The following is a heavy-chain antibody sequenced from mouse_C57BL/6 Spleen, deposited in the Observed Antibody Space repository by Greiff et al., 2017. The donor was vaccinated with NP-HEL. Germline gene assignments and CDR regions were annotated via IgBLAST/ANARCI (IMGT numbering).Heavy chain of an antibody. D-gene: IGHD2-4*01. CDR3: ARQAYDYEGYYFDY. CDR2: ISSGGSYT. V-gene: IGHV5-6*01. J-gene: IGHJ2*01. CDR1: GFTFSSYG. Sequence: EVKVIESGGDLVKPGGSLKLSCAASGFTFSSYGMSWVRQTPDKRLEWVATISSGGSYTYYPDSVKGRFTISRDNAKNTLYLQMSSLKSEDTAMYYCARQAYDYEGYYFDYWGQGTTLTVSS.